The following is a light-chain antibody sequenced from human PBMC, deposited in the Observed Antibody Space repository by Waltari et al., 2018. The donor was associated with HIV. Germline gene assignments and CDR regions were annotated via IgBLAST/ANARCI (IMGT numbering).Light chain of an antibody. Sequence: QSVLTQPPSPSGPPGQRVTISCPCSSSHIGMKPVNWYQHLPGTAPKLLIYGNNQRPSGVPDRFSGSKSGTSASLAISGLQSEDEADYYCAAWDDSLNGLWVFGGGTKLTVL. V-gene: IGLV1-44*01. J-gene: IGLJ3*02. CDR1: SSHIGMKP. CDR3: AAWDDSLNGLWV. CDR2: GNN.